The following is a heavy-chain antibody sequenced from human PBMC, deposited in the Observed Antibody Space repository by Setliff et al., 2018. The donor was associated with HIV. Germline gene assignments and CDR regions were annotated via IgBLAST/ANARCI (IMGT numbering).Heavy chain of an antibody. D-gene: IGHD6-13*01. CDR2: LYNSGST. CDR1: GFSINSGYS. CDR3: ARGLIAATGTCFDP. Sequence: SETLSLTCAVSGFSINSGYSWDWIRQSPGKGLEWIGALYNSGSTYYNPSLKSRVSISVDTSKNHFSLKLTSGTAADTAVYYCARGLIAATGTCFDPWGQGTLVTVSS. V-gene: IGHV4-38-2*01. J-gene: IGHJ5*02.